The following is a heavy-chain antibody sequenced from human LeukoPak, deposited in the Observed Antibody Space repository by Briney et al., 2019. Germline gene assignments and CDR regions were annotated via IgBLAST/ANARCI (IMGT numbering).Heavy chain of an antibody. CDR1: GGTFSSYA. CDR3: ARVGQYGSGSYLVY. D-gene: IGHD3-10*01. Sequence: ASVKVSCKASGGTFSSYAISWVRQAPGQGLEWMGGIIPIFGTANYAQKFQGRVTITADKSTSTAYMELSRLRSDDTAMYYCARVGQYGSGSYLVYWGQGTLVTVSS. V-gene: IGHV1-69*06. CDR2: IIPIFGTA. J-gene: IGHJ4*02.